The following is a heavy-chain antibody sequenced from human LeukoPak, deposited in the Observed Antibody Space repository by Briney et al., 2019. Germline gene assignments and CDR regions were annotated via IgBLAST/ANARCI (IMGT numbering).Heavy chain of an antibody. Sequence: KPSETLSLTCAVSGGSISGYYWSWIRQPAGKGLEWIGRIYTSGSTNYNPSLKSRVTISVDKSKNQLSLKLSSVTAADSAVYYCAGRDYWGQGILVTVSS. J-gene: IGHJ4*02. CDR1: GGSISGYY. V-gene: IGHV4-4*07. CDR3: AGRDY. CDR2: IYTSGST.